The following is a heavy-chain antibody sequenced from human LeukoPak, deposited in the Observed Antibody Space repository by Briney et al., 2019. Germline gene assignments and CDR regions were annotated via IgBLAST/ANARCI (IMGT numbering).Heavy chain of an antibody. J-gene: IGHJ4*02. V-gene: IGHV4-39*07. D-gene: IGHD3-10*01. CDR2: IYYSGST. Sequence: PSETLSLTCTVSGGSISSSSYYWGWIRQPPGKGLEWIGSIYYSGSTYYNPSLKSRVTMSVDTYKNQFSLRLSSVTASDTAVYYCTRDSIHYGLEDYWGQGTLVTVSS. CDR3: TRDSIHYGLEDY. CDR1: GGSISSSSYY.